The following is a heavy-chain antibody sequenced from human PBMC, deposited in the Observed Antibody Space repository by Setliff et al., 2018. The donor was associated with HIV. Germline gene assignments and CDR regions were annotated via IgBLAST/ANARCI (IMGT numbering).Heavy chain of an antibody. CDR3: ARVRVVRGDQAYYYYYYYGMDV. Sequence: ASVKVSCKASGYTFTGYYMHWVRQAPGQGLEWMGWINPNNGSTSYAQKFQGRVTMTRDTSTSTVYMELSSLRSEDTAVYYCARVRVVRGDQAYYYYYYYGMDVWGQGTTVTVSS. CDR2: INPNNGST. CDR1: GYTFTGYY. J-gene: IGHJ6*02. D-gene: IGHD3-10*01. V-gene: IGHV1-46*01.